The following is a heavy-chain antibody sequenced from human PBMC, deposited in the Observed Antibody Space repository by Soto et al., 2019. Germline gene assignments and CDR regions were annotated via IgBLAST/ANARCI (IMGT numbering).Heavy chain of an antibody. CDR1: GFTFSSYG. J-gene: IGHJ4*02. D-gene: IGHD3-10*01. CDR2: ISYDGSNK. V-gene: IGHV3-30*18. Sequence: GGSLRLSCAASGFTFSSYGMHWVRQAPGKGLEWVAVISYDGSNKYYADSVKGRFTISRDNSKNTLYLQMNSLRAEDTAVYYFANVYNGSGSYYNFDDWGQGALVTVSS. CDR3: ANVYNGSGSYYNFDD.